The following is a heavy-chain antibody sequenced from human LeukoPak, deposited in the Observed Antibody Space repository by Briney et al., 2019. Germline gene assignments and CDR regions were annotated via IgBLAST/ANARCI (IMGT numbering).Heavy chain of an antibody. CDR2: INPNSGGT. V-gene: IGHV1-2*04. J-gene: IGHJ6*02. D-gene: IGHD5/OR15-5a*01. CDR1: GYTFTGYY. CDR3: ARDLMLLSFSHQKCLGKYYYGMDV. Sequence: ASVKVSCKASGYTFTGYYMHWVRQAPGQGLEWMGWINPNSGGTNYAQKFQGWVTMTRDTSISTAYMELSRLRSDDTAVYYCARDLMLLSFSHQKCLGKYYYGMDVWGQGTTVTVSS.